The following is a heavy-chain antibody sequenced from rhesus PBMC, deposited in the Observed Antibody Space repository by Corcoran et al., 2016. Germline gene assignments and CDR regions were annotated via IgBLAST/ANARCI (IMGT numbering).Heavy chain of an antibody. CDR2: IYGGSGGT. CDR3: ASPGYYFDY. Sequence: QVQLQESGPGVVKPSETLSLTCAVSGGSISRSNWWSWIRRSPGQGLEWIGYIYGGSGGTRDNPSLKSRVTISTNPSKTQVSLKLSSVTAADTAVYYCASPGYYFDYWGQGVLVTVSS. J-gene: IGHJ4*01. V-gene: IGHV4-93*01. D-gene: IGHD1-38*01. CDR1: GGSISRSNW.